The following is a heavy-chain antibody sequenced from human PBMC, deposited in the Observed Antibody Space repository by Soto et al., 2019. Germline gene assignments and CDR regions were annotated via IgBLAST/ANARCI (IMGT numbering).Heavy chain of an antibody. D-gene: IGHD3-3*01. CDR2: INHSGST. V-gene: IGHV4-34*01. CDR1: GGSFSGYY. CDR3: ARGTFWSGYNQFDY. Sequence: QVQLQQWGAGLLKPSETLSLTCDVYGGSFSGYYWSWIRQPPGKGLEWIGEINHSGSTNYNPSLKRRVTISVDTSKNQFSLELSSVTAADTAVYYCARGTFWSGYNQFDYWGQGTLVTVSS. J-gene: IGHJ4*02.